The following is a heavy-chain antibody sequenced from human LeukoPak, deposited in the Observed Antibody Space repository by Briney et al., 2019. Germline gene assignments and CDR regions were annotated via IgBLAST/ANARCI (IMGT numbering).Heavy chain of an antibody. CDR3: ARQGIVECVVVMSFDY. V-gene: IGHV4-39*01. D-gene: IGHD3-22*01. CDR1: GGSISSSSYY. Sequence: SETLSLTCTVSGGSISSSSYYWGWIRQPPGKGLEWIGSIYYSGSTYYNPSLKSRVTISVDTSKNQFSLKLSSVTAADTAVYYCARQGIVECVVVMSFDYWGQRTLVTVSS. J-gene: IGHJ4*02. CDR2: IYYSGST.